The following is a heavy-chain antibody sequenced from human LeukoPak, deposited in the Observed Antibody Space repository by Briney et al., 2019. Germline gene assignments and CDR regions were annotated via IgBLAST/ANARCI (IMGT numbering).Heavy chain of an antibody. CDR1: GFTFSSYE. J-gene: IGHJ4*02. Sequence: GGSLRLSCAASGFTFSSYEMNWVRQAPGKGLEWVSYISSSGSTIYHADSVKGRFTISRDNAKNSLYLQMNSLRAEDTAVYYCARGYDFWSGYSGFDYWGQGTLVTVSS. D-gene: IGHD3-3*01. CDR3: ARGYDFWSGYSGFDY. V-gene: IGHV3-48*03. CDR2: ISSSGSTI.